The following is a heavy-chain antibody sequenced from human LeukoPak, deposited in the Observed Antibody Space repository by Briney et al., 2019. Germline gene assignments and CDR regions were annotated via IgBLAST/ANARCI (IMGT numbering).Heavy chain of an antibody. CDR2: IIGSGYST. CDR3: AKDYGDYAYYFHY. CDR1: GFTFSNYA. V-gene: IGHV3-23*01. D-gene: IGHD4-17*01. Sequence: PGGSLRLSCAASGFTFSNYAMNWVRQAPGKGLEWVSVIIGSGYSTYYADSVKGRFTISRDNSKNTLYLQTNSLRAEDTAVYYCAKDYGDYAYYFHYWGQGTLVTVSS. J-gene: IGHJ4*02.